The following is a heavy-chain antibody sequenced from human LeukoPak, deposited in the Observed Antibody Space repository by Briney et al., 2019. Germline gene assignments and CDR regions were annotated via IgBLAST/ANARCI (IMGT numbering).Heavy chain of an antibody. D-gene: IGHD4-4*01. CDR3: AKGAQQFNYFDY. J-gene: IGHJ4*02. CDR1: GFKFDDYA. CDR2: ITWNSGRL. V-gene: IGHV3-9*01. Sequence: PGGSLRLSCATSGFKFDDYAMHWVRQAPGMGLEWISGITWNSGRLDYADSVKGRFTISRDGDMKSLYLQMNSLRPEDTAVYFCAKGAQQFNYFDYWGPGTLVTVSS.